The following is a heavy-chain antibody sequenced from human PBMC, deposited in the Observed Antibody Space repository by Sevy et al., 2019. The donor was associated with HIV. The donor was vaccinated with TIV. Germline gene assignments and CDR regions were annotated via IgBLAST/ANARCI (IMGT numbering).Heavy chain of an antibody. CDR2: IGTLLDT. J-gene: IGHJ3*01. CDR1: GFTFSTYD. D-gene: IGHD6-13*01. Sequence: GSLRLSCAASGFTFSTYDMHWVRQVAGEGLEGVSGIGTLLDTYYASSVKGRFIISRDNAKNSLFLQMNSLRAGDTAIYYCARACTAAGYKSGPIDAFDVWGQGTVVTVSS. V-gene: IGHV3-13*01. CDR3: ARACTAAGYKSGPIDAFDV.